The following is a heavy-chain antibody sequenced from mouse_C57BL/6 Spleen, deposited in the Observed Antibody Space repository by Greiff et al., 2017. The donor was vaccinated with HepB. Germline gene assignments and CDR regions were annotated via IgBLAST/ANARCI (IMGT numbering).Heavy chain of an antibody. D-gene: IGHD2-4*01. CDR2: LSDGGSYT. V-gene: IGHV5-4*01. CDR3: ARDRDYSFAY. CDR1: GFNFSSYA. J-gene: IGHJ3*01. Sequence: EVMLVESGGGLVKPGGSLKLSCAASGFNFSSYAMSWVRQTPEKRLDGVATLSDGGSYTYYPDNVKGRFTISRDNAKNNLYLQMSHLKSEDTAMYYCARDRDYSFAYWGQGTLVTVSA.